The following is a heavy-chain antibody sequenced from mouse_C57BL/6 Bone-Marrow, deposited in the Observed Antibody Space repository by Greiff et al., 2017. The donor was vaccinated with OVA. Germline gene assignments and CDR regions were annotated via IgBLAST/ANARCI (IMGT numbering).Heavy chain of an antibody. CDR1: GYTFTSYW. J-gene: IGHJ4*01. CDR2: IDPSDSET. Sequence: QVQLQQSGAELVRPGSSVKLSCKASGYTFTSYWMHWVKQRPIQGLEWIGNIDPSDSETHYNQKFKDKATLTVDKSSSTAYMQLSSLTSEDSAVYYCALDSSGPYAMDYWGQGTSVTVSS. V-gene: IGHV1-52*01. D-gene: IGHD3-2*02. CDR3: ALDSSGPYAMDY.